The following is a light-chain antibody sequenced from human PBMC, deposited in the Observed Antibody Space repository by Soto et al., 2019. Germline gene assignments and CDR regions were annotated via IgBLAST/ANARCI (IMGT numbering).Light chain of an antibody. CDR3: QSYDSSLSVV. Sequence: QSVLTQPPSVSGAPGQRVTISCTGISSNIGAGYDVHWYQQLPGTAPKLLIYGNSNRPSGVPDRFSGSKSGTSASLAITGLQAEDEADYYCQSYDSSLSVVFGTGTKLTVL. J-gene: IGLJ1*01. CDR1: SSNIGAGYD. V-gene: IGLV1-40*01. CDR2: GNS.